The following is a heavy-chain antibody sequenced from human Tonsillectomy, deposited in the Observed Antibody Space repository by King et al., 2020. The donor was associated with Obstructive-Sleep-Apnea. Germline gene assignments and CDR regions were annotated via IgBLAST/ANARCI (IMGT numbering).Heavy chain of an antibody. J-gene: IGHJ4*02. CDR3: ATSEPSCSGGSCIAY. CDR2: ISAYNGNT. D-gene: IGHD2-15*01. Sequence: QLVQSGAEVKKPGASVKVSCKASGYTFTSYGISWVRQAPGQGLEWMGWISAYNGNTNYAQKLQGRVTMTTDTSTSTAYMELKSLRSDDTAVYYCATSEPSCSGGSCIAYWGQGTLVTVYS. V-gene: IGHV1-18*01. CDR1: GYTFTSYG.